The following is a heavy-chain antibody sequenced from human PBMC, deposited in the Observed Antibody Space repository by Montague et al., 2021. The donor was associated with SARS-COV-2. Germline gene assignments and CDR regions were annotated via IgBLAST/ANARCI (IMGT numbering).Heavy chain of an antibody. Sequence: CAISGDSVSTNSGTWNWVRLSPSRGLEWLGRTYYRSEWYSDYSVSVKSRISITPDTSKNQFSLQLNSVTPEDTAVYYCARAERGSCGDGNCYQYFLNYWGQGTLVTVSS. CDR1: GDSVSTNSGT. V-gene: IGHV6-1*01. D-gene: IGHD2-15*01. CDR3: ARAERGSCGDGNCYQYFLNY. J-gene: IGHJ4*02. CDR2: TYYRSEWYS.